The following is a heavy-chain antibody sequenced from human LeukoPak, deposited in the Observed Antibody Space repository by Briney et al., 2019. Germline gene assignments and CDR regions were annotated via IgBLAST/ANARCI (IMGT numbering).Heavy chain of an antibody. D-gene: IGHD3-22*01. CDR3: AKGSGGYYYVPFDY. CDR1: GFTFSSYG. Sequence: GGSLRLSCAASGFTFSSYGMSWVRQAPGKGLEWVSAISGSGGSTYYADSVKGRFTISRDNSENTLYLQMNSLRAEDKAVHYCAKGSGGYYYVPFDYWGQGTLVTVSS. CDR2: ISGSGGST. V-gene: IGHV3-23*01. J-gene: IGHJ4*02.